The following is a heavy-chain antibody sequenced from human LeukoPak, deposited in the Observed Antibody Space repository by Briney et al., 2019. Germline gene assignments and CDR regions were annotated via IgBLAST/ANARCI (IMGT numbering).Heavy chain of an antibody. CDR2: ISYDGSNK. Sequence: PGGSLRLSCAASGFIFSSYYMAWVRQAPGKGLEWVAVISYDGSNKYYADSVKGRFTISRDNSKNTLYLQMNSLRAEDTAVYYCARECSTSCYDAFDIWGQGTMVTVSS. CDR1: GFIFSSYY. CDR3: ARECSTSCYDAFDI. J-gene: IGHJ3*02. D-gene: IGHD2-2*01. V-gene: IGHV3-30-3*01.